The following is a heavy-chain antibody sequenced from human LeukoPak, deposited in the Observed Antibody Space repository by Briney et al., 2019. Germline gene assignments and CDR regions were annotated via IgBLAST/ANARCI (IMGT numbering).Heavy chain of an antibody. V-gene: IGHV4-59*01. D-gene: IGHD2-21*02. CDR3: ARTQLAYCGGDCYSNYFDY. Sequence: SETLSLTCTVSGGSISSYYWSWIRQPPGKGLEWGGYIYYSGSTNYNPSLKSRVTISVDTSKNQFSLKLSSVTAADTAVYYCARTQLAYCGGDCYSNYFDYWGQGTLVTVSS. J-gene: IGHJ4*02. CDR1: GGSISSYY. CDR2: IYYSGST.